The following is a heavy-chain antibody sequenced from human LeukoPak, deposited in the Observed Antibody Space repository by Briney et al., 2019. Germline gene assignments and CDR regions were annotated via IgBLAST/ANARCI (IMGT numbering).Heavy chain of an antibody. Sequence: ASVKVSCKASGYTFTAYVMRWVRQAPGQRLEWMGWINAGNGNTKYSQEFQGRVTTTRDTFANTIYMELSSLRSEDTAVYYCTRALGYPYYAMDVWGQGTTVTVSS. CDR3: TRALGYPYYAMDV. V-gene: IGHV1-3*01. CDR2: INAGNGNT. D-gene: IGHD5-12*01. J-gene: IGHJ6*02. CDR1: GYTFTAYV.